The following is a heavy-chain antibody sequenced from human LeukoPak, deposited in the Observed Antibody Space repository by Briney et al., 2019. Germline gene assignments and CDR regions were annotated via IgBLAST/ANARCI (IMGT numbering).Heavy chain of an antibody. CDR3: ARRSQGSWFDP. V-gene: IGHV4-38-2*01. D-gene: IGHD3-10*01. CDR1: GYSISSGYY. J-gene: IGHJ5*02. Sequence: SETLSLTCAVSGYSISSGYYWGWIRQPPGKGLEWIGSIYHSGSTYYNPSLKSRVTISVDTSKNQFSLKLSSVTAADTAVYYCARRSQGSWFDPWGQGTLVTVSS. CDR2: IYHSGST.